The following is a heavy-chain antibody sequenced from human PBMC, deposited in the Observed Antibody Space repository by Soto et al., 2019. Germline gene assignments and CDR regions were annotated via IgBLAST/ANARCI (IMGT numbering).Heavy chain of an antibody. V-gene: IGHV3-7*04. CDR3: ARGGDTGYRSSNY. Sequence: GGSLRLSCAATGFSFANYWMTWVRQAPGQGLEWVASIKQDGTDNYYVNSVQGRFTISRDNAKNSVDLHMNSLRAEDAAVYYCARGGDTGYRSSNYWGQGTLVTVSS. CDR1: GFSFANYW. D-gene: IGHD2-2*03. J-gene: IGHJ4*02. CDR2: IKQDGTDN.